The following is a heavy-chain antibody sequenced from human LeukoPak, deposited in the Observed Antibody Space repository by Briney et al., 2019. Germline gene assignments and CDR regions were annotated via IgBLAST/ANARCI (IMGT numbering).Heavy chain of an antibody. CDR1: GGSFSGYY. CDR2: INHSGST. J-gene: IGHJ6*02. D-gene: IGHD2-2*01. Sequence: TSETLSLTCAVYGGSFSGYYWSWIRQPPGKGLEWIGEINHSGSTNYNPSLKSRVTISVDTSKNQFSLKLSSVTAADTAVYYCARVRRSSTSGFYYYYGMDVWGQGTTVTVS. V-gene: IGHV4-34*01. CDR3: ARVRRSSTSGFYYYYGMDV.